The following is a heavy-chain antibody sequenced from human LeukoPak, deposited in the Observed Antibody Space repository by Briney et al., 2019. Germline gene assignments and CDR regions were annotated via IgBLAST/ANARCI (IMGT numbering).Heavy chain of an antibody. J-gene: IGHJ6*02. CDR2: IRSKAYGGTT. CDR1: GFTLGNDA. Sequence: GGSLRLSCTASGFTLGNDAMSWVRQAPGKGLEWVGFIRSKAYGGTTEYAASVKGRFTISRDDSKSMAYLQMNSLKTEDTAVHCSRLTAGDYYYYGMDVWGQGTTVTVSS. V-gene: IGHV3-49*04. CDR3: RLTAGDYYYYGMDV. D-gene: IGHD7-27*01.